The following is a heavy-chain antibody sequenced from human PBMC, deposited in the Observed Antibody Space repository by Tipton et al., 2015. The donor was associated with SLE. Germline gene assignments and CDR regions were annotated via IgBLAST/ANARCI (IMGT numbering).Heavy chain of an antibody. J-gene: IGHJ6*02. CDR2: INHGGST. V-gene: IGHV4-34*01. CDR1: GFTFSNYE. D-gene: IGHD6-19*01. Sequence: LRLSCATSGFTFSNYEMNWVRQTPGKGLEWIGEINHGGSTNYNPSLKTRVTMSVDTSKKQFSLKLGSVTAADTAVYYCARGKGNSSGWGHNYFYGTDVWGQGTAVTVSS. CDR3: ARGKGNSSGWGHNYFYGTDV.